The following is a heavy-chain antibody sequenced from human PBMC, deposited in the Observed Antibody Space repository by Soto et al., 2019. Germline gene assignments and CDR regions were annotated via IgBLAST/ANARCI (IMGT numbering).Heavy chain of an antibody. J-gene: IGHJ1*01. Sequence: EVQLLESGGGLVQPGGSLRLSCAASGFTFSSYAMSWVRQAPGKGLECVSAISGSGGRTYYADSVKGRFTISRDNSKNTLYLQINSLRAEDTAVYYCAKAKLPPTKGEYFQHWGQGTLVTVSS. V-gene: IGHV3-23*01. CDR1: GFTFSSYA. CDR2: ISGSGGRT. D-gene: IGHD2-2*01. CDR3: AKAKLPPTKGEYFQH.